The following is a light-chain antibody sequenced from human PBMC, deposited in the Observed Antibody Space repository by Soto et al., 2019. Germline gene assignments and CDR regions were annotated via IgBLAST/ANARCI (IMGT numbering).Light chain of an antibody. J-gene: IGKJ4*01. CDR3: QQLNSYPVLT. Sequence: IQLTQSPSSLSASVGDRVTITCRASQGISSYLAWYHQKPGKAPKLLIYAASTLQSGVPSRFSGSGSGTDFTLTISSLQPEDFATYYCQQLNSYPVLTFGGGTKVEIK. CDR1: QGISSY. CDR2: AAS. V-gene: IGKV1-9*01.